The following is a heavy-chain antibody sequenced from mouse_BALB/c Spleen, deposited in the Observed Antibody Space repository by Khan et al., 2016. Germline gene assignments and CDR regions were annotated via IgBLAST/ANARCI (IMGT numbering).Heavy chain of an antibody. V-gene: IGHV9-3-1*01. CDR3: SGFRSVNY. CDR1: GYNFTNYG. J-gene: IGHJ2*02. CDR2: INTYTGEP. Sequence: QIQLVQSGPELKKPGETVKISCKASGYNFTNYGMNWVKQAPGKGLKWMGWINTYTGEPTYTDDFKGRFAFSLETSARTAYLQINNLKNEDTATYFCSGFRSVNYWGQGTSLTVSS.